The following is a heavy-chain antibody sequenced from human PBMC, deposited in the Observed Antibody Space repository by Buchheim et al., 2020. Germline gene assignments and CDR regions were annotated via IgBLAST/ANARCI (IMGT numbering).Heavy chain of an antibody. J-gene: IGHJ5*02. CDR1: GGSISSGGYS. Sequence: QLQLQESGSGLVKPSRTLSLTCAVSGGSISSGGYSWSWIRQPPGKGLEWIGYIYHSGSTYYNPSLKSRVTISVDRSKNQFSLKLSSVTAADTAVYYCARTRGYYDFWSGYFNWFDPWGQGTL. CDR3: ARTRGYYDFWSGYFNWFDP. D-gene: IGHD3-3*01. CDR2: IYHSGST. V-gene: IGHV4-30-2*01.